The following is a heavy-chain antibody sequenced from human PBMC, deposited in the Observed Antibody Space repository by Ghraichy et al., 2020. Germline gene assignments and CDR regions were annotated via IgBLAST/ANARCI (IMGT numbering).Heavy chain of an antibody. CDR1: GGSISSYY. CDR3: ASLHCSSTSCYPNWFDP. V-gene: IGHV4-59*01. CDR2: IYYSGST. D-gene: IGHD2-2*01. Sequence: SETLSLTCTVSGGSISSYYWSWIRQPPGKGLEWIGYIYYSGSTNYNPSLKSRVTISVDTSKNQFSLKLSSVTAADTAVYYCASLHCSSTSCYPNWFDPWGQGTLVTVSS. J-gene: IGHJ5*02.